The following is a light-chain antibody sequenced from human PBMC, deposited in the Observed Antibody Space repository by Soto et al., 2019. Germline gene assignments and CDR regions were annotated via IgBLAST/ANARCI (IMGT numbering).Light chain of an antibody. V-gene: IGKV2-30*02. Sequence: DIVMTQSPLSLPVTPGEPASISCRSSQSLQHSNGYNYLDWYFQKPGQSPRRLIYKVSNRDSGVPARFSGSGSGTDFALKISRVEAEDVGVYYCMQGTHWPITFGQGTRLEIK. J-gene: IGKJ5*01. CDR3: MQGTHWPIT. CDR2: KVS. CDR1: QSLQHSNGYNY.